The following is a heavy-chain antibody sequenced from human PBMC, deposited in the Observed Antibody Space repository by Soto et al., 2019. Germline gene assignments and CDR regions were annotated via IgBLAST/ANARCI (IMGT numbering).Heavy chain of an antibody. V-gene: IGHV4-34*02. D-gene: IGHD2-21*01. J-gene: IGHJ4*02. Sequence: QVHLQQWGAGLLKPSETLSLTCGVYGGSLRGSYWSWIRQPPGKALEWLGKVTHSGSTTFNPSLTSRFRVSVDTSDHRFSPILTSVTAADTAVYYCARGHIPVYGPVPDYFDSWGQGTLVTVSS. CDR2: VTHSGST. CDR3: ARGHIPVYGPVPDYFDS. CDR1: GGSLRGSY.